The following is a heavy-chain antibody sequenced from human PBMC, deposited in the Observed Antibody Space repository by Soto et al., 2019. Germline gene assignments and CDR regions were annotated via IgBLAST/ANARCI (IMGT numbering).Heavy chain of an antibody. V-gene: IGHV3-53*01. CDR2: VFPDGGT. CDR3: VRDQGIPVAP. Sequence: PGVSMKISCTAAGFNVSSNYMSWVRQAPGKGLEWVSVVFPDGGTYYAHSVKGRFTISRDNSQNTLYLQMNGLRADDTAVYYCVRDQGIPVAPWGQGTLVTVSS. J-gene: IGHJ5*02. CDR1: GFNVSSNY. D-gene: IGHD6-19*01.